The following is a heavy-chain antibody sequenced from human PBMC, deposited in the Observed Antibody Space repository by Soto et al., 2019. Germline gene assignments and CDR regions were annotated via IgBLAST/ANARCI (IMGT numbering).Heavy chain of an antibody. D-gene: IGHD1-7*01. Sequence: GGSLRLSCAASGFTFSSYWMSWVRQAPGKGLEWVANIKQDGSEKYYVDSVKGRFTISRDNAKNSLYLQMNSLRAEDTAVYYCARESVWNYTIYYYYYYMDVWGKGTTVTVSS. CDR2: IKQDGSEK. J-gene: IGHJ6*03. CDR1: GFTFSSYW. V-gene: IGHV3-7*01. CDR3: ARESVWNYTIYYYYYYMDV.